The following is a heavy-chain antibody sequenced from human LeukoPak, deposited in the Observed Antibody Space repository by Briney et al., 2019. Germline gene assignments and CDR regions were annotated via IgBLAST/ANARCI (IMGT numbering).Heavy chain of an antibody. CDR1: GFTVSTNY. J-gene: IGHJ6*02. CDR3: ARDTVTTFRFRDYYYYGMDV. V-gene: IGHV3-53*01. D-gene: IGHD4-17*01. CDR2: IYSAGST. Sequence: GGSLRLSCAASGFTVSTNYMNWVRQAPGKGLEWVSVIYSAGSTYYADSVKGRFTISRDNSKNTLYLQVNSLRAEDTAVYYCARDTVTTFRFRDYYYYGMDVWGQGTTVTVSS.